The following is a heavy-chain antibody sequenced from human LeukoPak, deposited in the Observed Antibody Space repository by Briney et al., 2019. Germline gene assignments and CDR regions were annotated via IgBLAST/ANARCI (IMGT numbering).Heavy chain of an antibody. CDR2: IYYSGNT. Sequence: SETLSLTCTVSGVPISSSNSYWGWIRQPPGKGLEWIGSIYYSGNTYYNASLKSQVSISIDTSKNQFSLKLTSVTAADTAVYYCARQTGSGLFILPGGQGTLVTVSS. V-gene: IGHV4-39*01. J-gene: IGHJ4*02. D-gene: IGHD3/OR15-3a*01. CDR1: GVPISSSNSY. CDR3: ARQTGSGLFILP.